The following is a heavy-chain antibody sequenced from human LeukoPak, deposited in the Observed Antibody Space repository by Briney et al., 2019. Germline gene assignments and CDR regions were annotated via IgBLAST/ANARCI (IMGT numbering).Heavy chain of an antibody. CDR2: IIPILGIA. V-gene: IGHV1-69*04. Sequence: SVKVSCKASGCTFSSYAISWVRQAPGQGLEWMGRIIPILGIANYAQKFQGRVTITADKSTSTAYMELSSLRSEDTAVYYCASVLSGIAVAGSFDPWGQGTLVTVSS. CDR3: ASVLSGIAVAGSFDP. CDR1: GCTFSSYA. J-gene: IGHJ5*02. D-gene: IGHD6-19*01.